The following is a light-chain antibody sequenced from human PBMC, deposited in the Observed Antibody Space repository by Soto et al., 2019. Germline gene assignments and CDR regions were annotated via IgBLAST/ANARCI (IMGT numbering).Light chain of an antibody. J-gene: IGKJ3*01. CDR2: GAS. V-gene: IGKV3-20*01. Sequence: EVVMTQSPATLSVPPGERVTLSCRASQSVRSNLAWYQQKPGQSPRLLIYGASIRATGIPDRFGGSGSGTDFTLTISRLEPEDFAVYYCHQYGDSPLFGPGTKVDIK. CDR1: QSVRSN. CDR3: HQYGDSPL.